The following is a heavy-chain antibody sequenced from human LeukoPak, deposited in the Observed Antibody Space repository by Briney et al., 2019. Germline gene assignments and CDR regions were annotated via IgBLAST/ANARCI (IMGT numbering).Heavy chain of an antibody. CDR3: AKSRQLWFGGLDY. D-gene: IGHD5-18*01. CDR1: GFTFSSYA. J-gene: IGHJ4*02. Sequence: GGSLRLSCAASGFTFSSYAMSWVRQAPGKGLQWVLFISGSSGSTYYADSVKGRFTVSRDNSKNTLYLQMNSLRAEDTAVYYCAKSRQLWFGGLDYWGQGTLVTVSS. CDR2: ISGSSGST. V-gene: IGHV3-23*01.